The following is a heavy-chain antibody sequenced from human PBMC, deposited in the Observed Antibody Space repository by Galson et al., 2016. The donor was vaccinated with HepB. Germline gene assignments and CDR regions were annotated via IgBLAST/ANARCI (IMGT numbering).Heavy chain of an antibody. CDR1: GFTFSNYA. J-gene: IGHJ4*02. Sequence: SLRLSCAASGFTFSNYAMSWVRQAPGKGLEWVSSISGDGVTTIYADSVKGRFTISRDNSRNRLFLHLNSLRADNTAVYDCAKGEYCRVGRCSEGVFDFWGQGTLVTVSS. CDR2: ISGDGVTT. V-gene: IGHV3-23*01. CDR3: AKGEYCRVGRCSEGVFDF. D-gene: IGHD2-15*01.